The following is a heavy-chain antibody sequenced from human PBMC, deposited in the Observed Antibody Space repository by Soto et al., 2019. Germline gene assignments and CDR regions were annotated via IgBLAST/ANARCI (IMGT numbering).Heavy chain of an antibody. J-gene: IGHJ6*02. CDR2: INHRGST. CDR3: ARTGGLDV. Sequence: QVQLQQWRAGLLKPSETLSLTCAVYGGSFSGYYWSWLRQPPGKGPEWIGEINHRGSTKYNPSLESRVTISVDTSKNQFSLKLNSVSAADTAVYYCARTGGLDVWSQGATVTVSS. CDR1: GGSFSGYY. V-gene: IGHV4-34*01.